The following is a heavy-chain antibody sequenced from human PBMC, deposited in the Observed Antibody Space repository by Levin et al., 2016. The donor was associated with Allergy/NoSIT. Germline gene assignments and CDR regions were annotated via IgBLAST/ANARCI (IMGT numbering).Heavy chain of an antibody. Sequence: WVRQAPGQGLEWVGRVIPILDVTNYNPKFQGRVTIIADKSTVTTYMDLTSLTSEDTAVYYCARSGDTSGYYYWGQGTLVTVSS. D-gene: IGHD5-18*01. CDR2: VIPILDVT. V-gene: IGHV1-69*02. CDR3: ARSGDTSGYYY. J-gene: IGHJ4*02.